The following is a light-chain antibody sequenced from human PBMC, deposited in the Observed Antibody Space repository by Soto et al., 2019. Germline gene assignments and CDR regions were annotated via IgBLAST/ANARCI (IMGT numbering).Light chain of an antibody. V-gene: IGLV2-23*02. Sequence: QSALTQPASVSGSPGQSITISCTGTSSDVGSYNFVSWYQQHPDKAPKLMIYEVNKRPSGVSNRFSGSKSGNTASLTISGLQAEDEADYYCCSYAGSRTLVFGGGTKVTVL. CDR1: SSDVGSYNF. CDR3: CSYAGSRTLV. J-gene: IGLJ2*01. CDR2: EVN.